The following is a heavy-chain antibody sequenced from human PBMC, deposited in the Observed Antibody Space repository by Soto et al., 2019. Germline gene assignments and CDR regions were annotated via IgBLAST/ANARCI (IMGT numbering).Heavy chain of an antibody. Sequence: SETLSLTCAVYGGSFSGYYWSWIRQPPGKGLEWIGEINHSGSTNYNPSLKSRVTISVDTSKNQFSLKLSSVTAADTAVYYCARPPLRRPHGFSYYYYGMDVWGQGTTVT. D-gene: IGHD3-16*01. V-gene: IGHV4-34*01. CDR1: GGSFSGYY. CDR2: INHSGST. CDR3: ARPPLRRPHGFSYYYYGMDV. J-gene: IGHJ6*02.